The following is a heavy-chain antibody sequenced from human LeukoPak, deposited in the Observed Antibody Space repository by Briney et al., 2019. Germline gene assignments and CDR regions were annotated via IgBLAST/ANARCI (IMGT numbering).Heavy chain of an antibody. D-gene: IGHD1/OR15-1a*01. CDR3: ARVGLNRYYFDY. CDR2: IYTSGST. J-gene: IGHJ4*02. CDR1: GGSISSYF. Sequence: SETLSLTCTVSGGSISSYFWSWIRQPAGKGLEWIGRIYTSGSTNYNPSLKSRVTISVDRSKNQFSLKLSSVTAADTAVYFCARVGLNRYYFDYWGQGTPVTVSS. V-gene: IGHV4-4*07.